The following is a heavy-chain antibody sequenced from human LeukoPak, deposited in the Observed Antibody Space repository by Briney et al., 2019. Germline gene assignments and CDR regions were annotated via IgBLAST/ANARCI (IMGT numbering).Heavy chain of an antibody. D-gene: IGHD6-13*01. Sequence: PGGSLRLSCAASGFTFSSFGIHWVRQAPGKGLEWVAVIWSDGIKTYYGDSMKGRFTISRDTSRDTVYLQMNSLRAEDTAVYYCARDCDTNSRYSWFDPWGQGTLVTVSS. J-gene: IGHJ5*02. CDR2: IWSDGIKT. CDR1: GFTFSSFG. CDR3: ARDCDTNSRYSWFDP. V-gene: IGHV3-33*01.